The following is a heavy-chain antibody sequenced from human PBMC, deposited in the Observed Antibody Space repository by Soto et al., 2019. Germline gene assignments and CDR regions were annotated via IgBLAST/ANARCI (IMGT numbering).Heavy chain of an antibody. V-gene: IGHV4-59*08. J-gene: IGHJ5*02. CDR1: GGSISSYY. D-gene: IGHD6-13*01. CDR3: ARAKAHLYSSSGYWFDP. CDR2: IYYSGST. Sequence: QVQLQESGPGLVKPSETLSLTCTVSGGSISSYYWSWIRQPPGKGLEWIGYIYYSGSTNYNPSLKSRVTISVDTSKNQFSLKLSSVTAADTAVYYCARAKAHLYSSSGYWFDPWGQGTLVTVSS.